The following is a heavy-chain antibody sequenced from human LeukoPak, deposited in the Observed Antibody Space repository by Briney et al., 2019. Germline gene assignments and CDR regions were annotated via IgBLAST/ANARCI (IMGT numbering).Heavy chain of an antibody. CDR1: GFTFSSYS. V-gene: IGHV3-23*01. CDR2: ISGSGGST. J-gene: IGHJ4*02. CDR3: AKDLSGNSYGYTGHTFDY. D-gene: IGHD5-18*01. Sequence: GGSLRLSCAASGFTFSSYSMHWVRQAPGKGLEWVSAISGSGGSTYYADSVKGRFTISRDNSKNTLYLQMNSLRAEDTAVYYCAKDLSGNSYGYTGHTFDYWGQGTLVTVSS.